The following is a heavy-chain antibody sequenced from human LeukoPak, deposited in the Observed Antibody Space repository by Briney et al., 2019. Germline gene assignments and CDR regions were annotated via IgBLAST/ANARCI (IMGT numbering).Heavy chain of an antibody. CDR3: ARDQEGFDY. Sequence: ASVKVSCKASGYTFTSNYIHWVRPAPGQGLEWMGMIYPRDGSTSYAQKFQGKVTVTRDTSTSTVHMELSGLRSEDTAVYYCARDQEGFDYWGQGTLVTVSS. CDR2: IYPRDGST. V-gene: IGHV1-46*01. CDR1: GYTFTSNY. J-gene: IGHJ4*02.